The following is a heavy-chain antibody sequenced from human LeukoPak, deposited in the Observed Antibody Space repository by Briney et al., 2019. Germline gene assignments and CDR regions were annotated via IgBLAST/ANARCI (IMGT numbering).Heavy chain of an antibody. V-gene: IGHV4-39*07. CDR1: GGSISSSSYY. CDR3: ARDHWFGETYYYYGMDV. Sequence: SETLSLTCTVSGGSISSSSYYWGWIRQPPGKGLEWIGSIYYSGSTYYNPSLKSRVTISVDTSKNQFSLKLSSVTAADTAVYYCARDHWFGETYYYYGMDVWGQGTTVTVSS. J-gene: IGHJ6*02. D-gene: IGHD3-10*01. CDR2: IYYSGST.